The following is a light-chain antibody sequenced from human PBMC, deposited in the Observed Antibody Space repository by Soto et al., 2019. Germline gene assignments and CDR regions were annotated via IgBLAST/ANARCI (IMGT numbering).Light chain of an antibody. CDR2: RAS. CDR1: QSISTS. Sequence: DIQMTQSPSTVSASVGDRVAITCRASQSISTSLAWYQQKPGEAPRLLNYRASSLEEGVPSRFSGSGSGTAFTLTIGGLQPDDFATYYCQQYAAHSQVTFGQGTKLEI. CDR3: QQYAAHSQVT. J-gene: IGKJ2*01. V-gene: IGKV1-5*03.